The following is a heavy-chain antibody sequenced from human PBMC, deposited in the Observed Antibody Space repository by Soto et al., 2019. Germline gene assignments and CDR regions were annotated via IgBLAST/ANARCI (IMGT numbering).Heavy chain of an antibody. CDR2: IIPIFGTA. J-gene: IGHJ4*02. D-gene: IGHD5-18*01. Sequence: ASVKVSCKASGGTFSSYAISWVRQAPGQGLEWMGGIIPIFGTANYAQKFQGRVTITADESTGTAYMELSSLRSEDTAVYYCARDLRDGYNYPIGYWGQGTLVTVSS. CDR3: ARDLRDGYNYPIGY. V-gene: IGHV1-69*13. CDR1: GGTFSSYA.